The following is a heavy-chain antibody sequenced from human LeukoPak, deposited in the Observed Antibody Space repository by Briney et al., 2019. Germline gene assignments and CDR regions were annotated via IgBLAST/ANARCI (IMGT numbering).Heavy chain of an antibody. Sequence: GGSLRLSCAASGFTFSSYWMSWVRQAPGKWLEWVANIKQDGSEKYYVDSVKGRFTISRDNAKNSLYLQMNSLRAEDTAVYYCARDQYYILTGYYGSFDYWGQGTLVTVSS. D-gene: IGHD3-9*01. V-gene: IGHV3-7*01. CDR2: IKQDGSEK. CDR3: ARDQYYILTGYYGSFDY. CDR1: GFTFSSYW. J-gene: IGHJ4*02.